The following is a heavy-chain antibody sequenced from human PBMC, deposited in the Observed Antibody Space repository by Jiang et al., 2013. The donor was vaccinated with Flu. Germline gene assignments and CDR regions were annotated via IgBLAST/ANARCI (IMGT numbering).Heavy chain of an antibody. CDR1: YW. CDR2: SILVTLIP. CDR3: ARQARLRYFDY. Sequence: YWIGWVRQMPGKGLEWMGSSILVTLIPDTARPSQGQVTISADKSISTAYLQWSSLKASDTAMYYCARQARLRYFDYWGQGTLVTVSS. J-gene: IGHJ4*02. V-gene: IGHV5-51*01.